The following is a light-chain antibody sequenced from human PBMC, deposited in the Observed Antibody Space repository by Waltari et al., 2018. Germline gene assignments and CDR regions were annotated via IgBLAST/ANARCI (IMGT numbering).Light chain of an antibody. CDR2: GAS. J-gene: IGKJ1*01. CDR3: QHYVRLPAT. CDR1: QSVGTS. V-gene: IGKV3-20*01. Sequence: EVVLTQSPGTLSLSPGERATLACRASQSVGTSLAWYQQKPGQAPGLLIYGASRRATGIPDRFSGSGSGTDFSLTISRLEPEDFAVYYCQHYVRLPATFGQGTKVEI.